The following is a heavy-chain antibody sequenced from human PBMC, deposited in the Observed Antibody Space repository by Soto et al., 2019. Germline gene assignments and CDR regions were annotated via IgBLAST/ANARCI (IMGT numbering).Heavy chain of an antibody. Sequence: PSETLSLTCTVSGGSISSGGYYWSWIRQHPGKGLKWIGYIYYSGSTYYNPSLKSRVTISVDTSKNQFSLKLSSVTAADTAVYYCARGDRDCSSTSCVWFDPWGQGTLVTVSS. CDR2: IYYSGST. D-gene: IGHD2-2*01. V-gene: IGHV4-31*02. CDR1: GGSISSGGYY. J-gene: IGHJ5*02. CDR3: ARGDRDCSSTSCVWFDP.